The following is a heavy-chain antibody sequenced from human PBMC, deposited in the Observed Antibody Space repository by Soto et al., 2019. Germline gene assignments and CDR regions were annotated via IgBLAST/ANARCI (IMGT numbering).Heavy chain of an antibody. CDR3: ATFVNTIQLWSRVFDC. CDR2: FDPEDGET. V-gene: IGHV1-24*01. CDR1: GYTLTELS. Sequence: ASVKVSCKVSGYTLTELSMHWVRQAPGKGLEWMGGFDPEDGETIYAQKFQGRVTMTEDTSTDTAYMELSSLRSEDTAVYYCATFVNTIQLWSRVFDCWGQGTLVTVSS. J-gene: IGHJ4*02. D-gene: IGHD5-18*01.